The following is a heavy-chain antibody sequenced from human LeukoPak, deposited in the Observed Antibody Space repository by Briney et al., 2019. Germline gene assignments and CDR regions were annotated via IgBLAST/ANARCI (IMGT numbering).Heavy chain of an antibody. J-gene: IGHJ4*02. V-gene: IGHV1-69*13. D-gene: IGHD6-6*01. CDR3: AIPAYSSSSEYYFDY. Sequence: ASVKVSCKASGYTFTSYDINWVRQATGQGLEWMGGIIPIFGTANYAQKFQGRVTITADESTSTAYMELSSLRSEDTAVYYCAIPAYSSSSEYYFDYWGQGTLVTVSS. CDR2: IIPIFGTA. CDR1: GYTFTSYD.